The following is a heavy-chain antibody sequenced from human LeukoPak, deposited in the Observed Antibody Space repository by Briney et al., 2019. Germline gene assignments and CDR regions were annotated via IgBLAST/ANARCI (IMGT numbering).Heavy chain of an antibody. CDR1: GFSLSTSGVG. Sequence: SGPTLVNPTQTLTLTCTFSGFSLSTSGVGVGWIRQPPGKALEWLALIYWNDDKRYSPSLKSRLTITKDTSKNQVVLTMTNMDPVDTATYYCAHRPFQRRDGYNYGPYFDYWGQGTLVTVSS. V-gene: IGHV2-5*01. CDR2: IYWNDDK. J-gene: IGHJ4*02. D-gene: IGHD5-24*01. CDR3: AHRPFQRRDGYNYGPYFDY.